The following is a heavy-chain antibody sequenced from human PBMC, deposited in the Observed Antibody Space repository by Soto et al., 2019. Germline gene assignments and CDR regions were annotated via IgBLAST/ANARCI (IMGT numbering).Heavy chain of an antibody. Sequence: SVKVSCKASGFTFTSSAVQWVRQARGQRLEWIGWIVVGSGNTNYAQKFQERVTITRDMSTSTAYMELSSLRSEDTAVYYCAAWIYDILTGFRPQYYYYYGMDVWGQGTTVTVSS. V-gene: IGHV1-58*01. CDR3: AAWIYDILTGFRPQYYYYYGMDV. D-gene: IGHD3-9*01. CDR1: GFTFTSSA. J-gene: IGHJ6*02. CDR2: IVVGSGNT.